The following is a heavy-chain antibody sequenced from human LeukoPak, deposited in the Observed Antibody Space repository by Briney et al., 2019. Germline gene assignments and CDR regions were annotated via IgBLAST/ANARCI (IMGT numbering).Heavy chain of an antibody. V-gene: IGHV3-48*01. CDR1: GFTVSSYG. J-gene: IGHJ4*02. D-gene: IGHD6-19*01. CDR3: AKDARRSDGWYFFDH. Sequence: PGGSLRLSCSASGFTVSSYGMNWVRQAPGKGLEWVSYISSSSSTIYYADSVKGRFTISRDNSKNTLYLQLNSLRAEDTAIYYCAKDARRSDGWYFFDHWGQGALVTVSS. CDR2: ISSSSSTI.